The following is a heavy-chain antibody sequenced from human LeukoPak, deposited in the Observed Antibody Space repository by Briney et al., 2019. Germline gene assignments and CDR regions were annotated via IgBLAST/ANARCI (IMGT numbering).Heavy chain of an antibody. D-gene: IGHD6-13*01. CDR2: ISESSSHT. V-gene: IGHV3-21*01. J-gene: IGHJ4*02. CDR3: AASDSSSWYNNHYFDY. Sequence: GGSLALSCAASGFTFSGYSMNWVRQAPGKGLEWVSYISESSSHTYDADSVKGRFTISRDNAKNSLYLQMNSLRAEDTAVYYCAASDSSSWYNNHYFDYWGQGTLVTVSS. CDR1: GFTFSGYS.